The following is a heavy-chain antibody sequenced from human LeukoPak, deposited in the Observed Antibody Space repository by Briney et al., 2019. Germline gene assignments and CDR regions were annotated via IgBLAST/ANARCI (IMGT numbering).Heavy chain of an antibody. V-gene: IGHV1-2*04. Sequence: ASVKVSCKASGYTFTGYYMHWVRQAPGQGLEWMGWINPNSGGTNYAQKFQGWVTMTRDTSISTAYMELSRLRSDDTAVYYCARGDIVVVPAAMPFDPWGQGTLVTVSS. CDR1: GYTFTGYY. CDR2: INPNSGGT. D-gene: IGHD2-2*01. CDR3: ARGDIVVVPAAMPFDP. J-gene: IGHJ5*02.